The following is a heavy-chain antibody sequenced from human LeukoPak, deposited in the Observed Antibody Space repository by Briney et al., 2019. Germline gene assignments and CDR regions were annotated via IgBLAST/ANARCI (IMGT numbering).Heavy chain of an antibody. D-gene: IGHD4-23*01. J-gene: IGHJ3*02. CDR3: ASASDYGGNSQAFDI. CDR2: INHSGST. V-gene: IGHV4-34*01. Sequence: SETLSLTCAVYGGSFSGYYWSWIRQPPGKGLEWIGEINHSGSTNYNPSLKSRVTISVDTSKNQFSLKLSSVTAADTAVYYCASASDYGGNSQAFDIWGQGTMVTVSS. CDR1: GGSFSGYY.